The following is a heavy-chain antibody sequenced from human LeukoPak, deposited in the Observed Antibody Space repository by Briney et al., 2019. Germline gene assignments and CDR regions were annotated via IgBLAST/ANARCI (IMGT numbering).Heavy chain of an antibody. J-gene: IGHJ2*01. V-gene: IGHV4-4*09. D-gene: IGHD3-3*01. Sequence: SETLSLTCTVSGGSINSYYWSWIRQPPGKGLQWIGYIYTSGSTKYNPSLKSRLITSVDTSKNQFSLKLSSVTAADTAVYHCARQRFPALDFDLWGRGTLVTVSS. CDR1: GGSINSYY. CDR3: ARQRFPALDFDL. CDR2: IYTSGST.